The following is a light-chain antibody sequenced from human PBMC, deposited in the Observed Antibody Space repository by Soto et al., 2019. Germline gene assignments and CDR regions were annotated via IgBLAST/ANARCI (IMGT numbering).Light chain of an antibody. J-gene: IGKJ4*01. V-gene: IGKV1D-13*01. CDR3: QQFNNYPLT. CDR1: QDITSA. CDR2: EAS. Sequence: AIQLTQSPCSLSASVRDRVTITCRASQDITSALAWWQKEPGSPPKLLIYEASNMEAGVPSRFSGSGSGTDFTLTISSLQPADFATYYCQQFNNYPLTFGGGTKVDI.